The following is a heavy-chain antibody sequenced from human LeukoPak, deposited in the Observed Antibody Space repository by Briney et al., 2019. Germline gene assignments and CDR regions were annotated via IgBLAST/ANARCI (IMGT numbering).Heavy chain of an antibody. J-gene: IGHJ4*02. CDR3: SRGRDRSKAGDH. CDR1: GGSCDDYY. D-gene: IGHD5-24*01. V-gene: IGHV4-34*01. CDR2: IHPHGIF. Sequence: PSETLSLTCDVSGGSCDDYYCSWIRQPPGKGLEWIGEIHPHGIFYYNSSLMSRVTISIDTSKSQFSLMLTSVTAADTAIYYCSRGRDRSKAGDHWGQGSLVTVSS.